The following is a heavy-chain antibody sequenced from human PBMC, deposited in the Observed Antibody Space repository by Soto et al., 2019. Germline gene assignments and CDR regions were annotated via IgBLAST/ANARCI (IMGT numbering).Heavy chain of an antibody. Sequence: QVQLQESGPGLVKPSETLSLTCSVSGGSISGHYWTWIRQSPGKGLEWIGYIFYSGSTNYNPSLNGRVTISVDTSKNQFSLKMSSVTAADTAVYYCARVGSSGWSPDYWGRGTLVTVSS. CDR2: IFYSGST. D-gene: IGHD6-19*01. CDR1: GGSISGHY. V-gene: IGHV4-59*11. J-gene: IGHJ4*02. CDR3: ARVGSSGWSPDY.